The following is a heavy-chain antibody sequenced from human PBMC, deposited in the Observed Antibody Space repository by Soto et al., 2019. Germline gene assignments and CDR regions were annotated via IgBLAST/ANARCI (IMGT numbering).Heavy chain of an antibody. Sequence: VQLRESGPGLVKPSETLSLSCIVSGVSITGSYWSWVRQPAGKRLEWIGRIHSDGSSNYNPSLNGRLTMSLARSKNQFSLNLRSVTAADTAIYFCARLFTVTTDYYFGMDVWGQGTTVTVSS. CDR2: IHSDGSS. CDR3: ARLFTVTTDYYFGMDV. CDR1: GVSITGSY. V-gene: IGHV4-4*07. J-gene: IGHJ6*02. D-gene: IGHD3-10*01.